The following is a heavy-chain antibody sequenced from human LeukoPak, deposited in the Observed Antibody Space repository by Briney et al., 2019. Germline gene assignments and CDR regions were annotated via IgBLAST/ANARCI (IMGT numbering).Heavy chain of an antibody. CDR1: GFTFSSYG. Sequence: PGGSLRLSCAASGFTFSSYGMHWVRQAPGKGLEWVAVIWYDGSNKYYADSVKGRFTISRDNSKNTLYLQMNSLRAEDTAVYYCARPTLDYYDSSGGDSAFDIWGQGTMVTVSS. J-gene: IGHJ3*02. V-gene: IGHV3-33*01. CDR3: ARPTLDYYDSSGGDSAFDI. CDR2: IWYDGSNK. D-gene: IGHD3-22*01.